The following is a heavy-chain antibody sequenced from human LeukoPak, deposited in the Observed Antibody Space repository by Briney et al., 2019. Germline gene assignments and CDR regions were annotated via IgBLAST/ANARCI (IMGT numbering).Heavy chain of an antibody. J-gene: IGHJ4*02. CDR2: IYPGDSDT. Sequence: KFGESLKISCKGSGYSFTSYWIGWVRQMPGKGLEWMGIIYPGDSDTRYSPSFQGQVTISADKSISTAYLQWSSLKASDTAMYYCARPVSGDFGVVRFDYWGQGTLVTVSS. CDR3: ARPVSGDFGVVRFDY. CDR1: GYSFTSYW. V-gene: IGHV5-51*01. D-gene: IGHD3-3*01.